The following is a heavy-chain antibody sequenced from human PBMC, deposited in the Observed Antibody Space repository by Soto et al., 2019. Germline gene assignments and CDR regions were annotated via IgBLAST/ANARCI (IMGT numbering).Heavy chain of an antibody. CDR2: IIPIFGTA. CDR3: ERGPLNNRNYYYYGMDV. J-gene: IGHJ6*02. CDR1: GGTFSTST. D-gene: IGHD1-1*01. Sequence: QVQLVQSGAEVKKPGSSVKVSCKTSGGTFSTSSGGTFSTSTISWVRQAPGQGLEWMGGIIPIFGTANYAQKFQDRFTITADEYTSTADRELRSLRSEDTAVYYCERGPLNNRNYYYYGMDVWGQGTTVTVSS. V-gene: IGHV1-69*01.